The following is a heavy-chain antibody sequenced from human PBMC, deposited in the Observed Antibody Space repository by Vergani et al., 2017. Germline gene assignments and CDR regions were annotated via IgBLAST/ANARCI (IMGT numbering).Heavy chain of an antibody. D-gene: IGHD5-24*01. Sequence: QVQLQQWGAGLLKPSETLSLTCAVYGGSISSSSYYWGWIRQPPGKGLEWIGSIYYSGSTYYKPSLKSRVTISVDTSKNQFSLKLSSVTAADTAVYYCARIEMATTGFDYWGQGTLVTVAS. J-gene: IGHJ4*02. CDR2: IYYSGST. CDR1: GGSISSSSYY. V-gene: IGHV4-39*07. CDR3: ARIEMATTGFDY.